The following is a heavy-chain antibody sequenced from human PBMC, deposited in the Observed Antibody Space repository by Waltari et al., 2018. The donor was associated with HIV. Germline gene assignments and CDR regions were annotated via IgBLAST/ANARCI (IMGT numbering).Heavy chain of an antibody. CDR2: PSASRGPA. Sequence: EVQLLESGGGLVQPGGSLRLSCAAARFTFTRYAMSWVCQAPGMCLEVVSPPSASRGPAYSADSVKGRFTISSDNSMDTLYLQMNRLRAEDPALYLCAVGGPSCTYPYLYFDVWGRGTLVTVSS. J-gene: IGHJ2*01. V-gene: IGHV3-23*01. CDR1: RFTFTRYA. CDR3: AVGGPSCTYPYLYFDV. D-gene: IGHD2-2*01.